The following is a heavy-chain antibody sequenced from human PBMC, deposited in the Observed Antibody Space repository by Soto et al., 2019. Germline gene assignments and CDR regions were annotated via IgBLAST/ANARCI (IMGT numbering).Heavy chain of an antibody. Sequence: PGGSLRLSCTGSGFTFGDYAMSWSRQAPGKGLEWVGFIRNKAFGGTTDYAASVKGRFTISRDDSKSIAYLQMNSLKTEDTAVYFCSIESSEGAFAIWGQGTMVTVSS. V-gene: IGHV3-49*03. D-gene: IGHD6-19*01. CDR2: IRNKAFGGTT. J-gene: IGHJ3*02. CDR1: GFTFGDYA. CDR3: SIESSEGAFAI.